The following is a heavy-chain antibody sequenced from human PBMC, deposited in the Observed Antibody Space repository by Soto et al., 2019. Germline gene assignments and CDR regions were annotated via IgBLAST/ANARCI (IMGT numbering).Heavy chain of an antibody. D-gene: IGHD6-13*01. Sequence: SETLSLTCAVYGGSFSCYYWSWIRQPPGKGLEWIGEINHSGSTNYNPSLKSRVTITADTSKNRFSLRLSSVTAADTAVYFCSGDSSTWVWGDYWGQGTLVTVSS. CDR3: SGDSSTWVWGDY. V-gene: IGHV4-34*01. CDR1: GGSFSCYY. CDR2: INHSGST. J-gene: IGHJ4*02.